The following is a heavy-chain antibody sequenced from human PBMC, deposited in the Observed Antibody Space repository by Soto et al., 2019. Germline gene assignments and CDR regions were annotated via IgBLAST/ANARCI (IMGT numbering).Heavy chain of an antibody. Sequence: SVKVSCKASGGTFSSYAISWVRQAPGQGLEWMRGIIPIFGTANYAQKFQGRVTITADESTSTAYMELSSLRSEDTAVCYCAREEVGANMTGAFDIWGQGTMVTVSS. D-gene: IGHD1-26*01. V-gene: IGHV1-69*13. J-gene: IGHJ3*02. CDR3: AREEVGANMTGAFDI. CDR1: GGTFSSYA. CDR2: IIPIFGTA.